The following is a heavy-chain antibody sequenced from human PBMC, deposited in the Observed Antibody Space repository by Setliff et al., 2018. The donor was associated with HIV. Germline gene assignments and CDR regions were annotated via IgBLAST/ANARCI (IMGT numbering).Heavy chain of an antibody. CDR3: ARDLLGSSSLVDY. D-gene: IGHD6-6*01. Sequence: SETLSLTCTVSGVPTSASTYYWGWIRQPPGKGLDWIGYISYSGKTYYNPSLKSRVTISLDTSKNQISLKLNSVTAADTAVYYCARDLLGSSSLVDYWGQGTLVTVSS. CDR2: ISYSGKT. CDR1: GVPTSASTYY. V-gene: IGHV4-39*07. J-gene: IGHJ4*02.